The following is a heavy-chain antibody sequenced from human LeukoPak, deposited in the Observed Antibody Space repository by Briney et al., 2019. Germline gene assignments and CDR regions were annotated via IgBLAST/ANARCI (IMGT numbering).Heavy chain of an antibody. J-gene: IGHJ4*02. Sequence: GASVKVSCKASGGTFSSYAISWVRQAPGQGLEWMGGIIPIFGTANYAQKFQGRVTITADKSTSTAYMELSSLRSEDTAVYYCARAPGRWLRSSPLDYWGQGTLVTVSS. D-gene: IGHD5-12*01. V-gene: IGHV1-69*06. CDR2: IIPIFGTA. CDR1: GGTFSSYA. CDR3: ARAPGRWLRSSPLDY.